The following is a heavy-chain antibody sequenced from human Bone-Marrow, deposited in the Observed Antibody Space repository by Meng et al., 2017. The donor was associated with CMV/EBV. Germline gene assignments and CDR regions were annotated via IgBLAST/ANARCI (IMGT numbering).Heavy chain of an antibody. J-gene: IGHJ3*02. CDR3: TRCSGGSCYLVAFDI. V-gene: IGHV3-49*04. CDR1: GFTFGDYA. D-gene: IGHD2-15*01. CDR2: IRSKAYGGTT. Sequence: GSLKISCTASGFTFGDYAMSWVRQAPGKGLEWVGFIRSKAYGGTTEYAASVKGRFTISRDDSKSIAYLQMNSLKTEDTAVYYCTRCSGGSCYLVAFDIWGQGTMVTVSS.